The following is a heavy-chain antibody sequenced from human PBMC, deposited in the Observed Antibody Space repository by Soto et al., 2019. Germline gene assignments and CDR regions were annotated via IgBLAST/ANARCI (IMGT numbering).Heavy chain of an antibody. CDR2: ISYDGSNK. J-gene: IGHJ4*02. CDR1: GFTFSSYG. CDR3: AKIDY. Sequence: QVQLVESGGGVVQPGRSLRLSCAASGFTFSSYGMHWVRQAPGKGLEWVAVISYDGSNKYYADSVKGRFTISRDNSKNPLYLQMNSLRAEDTAVYYCAKIDYWGQGTLVTVSS. V-gene: IGHV3-30*18.